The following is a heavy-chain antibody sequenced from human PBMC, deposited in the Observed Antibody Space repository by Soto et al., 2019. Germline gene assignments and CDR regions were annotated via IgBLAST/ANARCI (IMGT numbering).Heavy chain of an antibody. CDR2: SIPSFGTK. CDR1: GGTFDTYA. D-gene: IGHD1-20*01. Sequence: QVRLVQSGAEVKKPGSSVKVSCTASGGTFDTYAISWVRQAPGQGLEWMGGSIPSFGTKNYAQKFRGRVTFTADKSTTTAYMELSSLTSDDTAIYYCARSSRYTPSPDGFRVWWFDPWGQGTLVTVSS. J-gene: IGHJ5*02. CDR3: ARSSRYTPSPDGFRVWWFDP. V-gene: IGHV1-69*14.